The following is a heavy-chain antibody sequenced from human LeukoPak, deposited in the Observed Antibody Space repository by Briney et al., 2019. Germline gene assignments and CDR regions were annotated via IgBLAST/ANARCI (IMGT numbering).Heavy chain of an antibody. CDR3: ARDPDDYVWGSYRHFDY. Sequence: ASVKVSCKASGYTFTSYYMHWVRQAPGQGLEWMGIINPSGGSTSYAQKFQGRVTMTRDTSTSTVYMELSSLRSEDTAVYYCARDPDDYVWGSYRHFDYWGQGTLVTVSS. CDR1: GYTFTSYY. D-gene: IGHD3-16*02. J-gene: IGHJ4*02. V-gene: IGHV1-46*01. CDR2: INPSGGST.